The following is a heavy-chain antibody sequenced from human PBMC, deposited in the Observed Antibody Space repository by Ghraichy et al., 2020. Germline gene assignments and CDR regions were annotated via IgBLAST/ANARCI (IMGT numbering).Heavy chain of an antibody. CDR1: GGSINSYY. CDR3: ATDRYCAGGSCFDY. D-gene: IGHD2-8*02. Sequence: SETPSLTCTVPGGSINSYYWSWIRQPPGKGLEWIGYIYYSGTANYSPSLRNRVTISVDTSNNQFSLKLSSVTAADTAVYYCATDRYCAGGSCFDYWGQGTLVTVSS. J-gene: IGHJ4*02. CDR2: IYYSGTA. V-gene: IGHV4-59*13.